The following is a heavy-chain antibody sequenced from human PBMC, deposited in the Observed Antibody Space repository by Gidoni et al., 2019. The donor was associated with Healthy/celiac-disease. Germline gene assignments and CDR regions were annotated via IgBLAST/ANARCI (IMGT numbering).Heavy chain of an antibody. Sequence: QVPLVESGGGVVQPGRSLSLYCPASGFTFSSYAMHWVRQAPGKGLGWVAVISYDGSNKYYADSVKGRFTISRDNSKNTLYLQMNSLRAEDTAVYYCARDSTGDTEFDYWGQGTLVTVSS. CDR2: ISYDGSNK. CDR1: GFTFSSYA. V-gene: IGHV3-30-3*01. CDR3: ARDSTGDTEFDY. D-gene: IGHD3-10*01. J-gene: IGHJ4*02.